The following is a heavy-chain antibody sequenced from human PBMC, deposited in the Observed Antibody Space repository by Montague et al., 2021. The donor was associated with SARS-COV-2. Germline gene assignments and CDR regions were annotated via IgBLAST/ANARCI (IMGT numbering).Heavy chain of an antibody. CDR2: IYTNWST. V-gene: IGHV4-4*07. J-gene: IGHJ5*02. CDR1: GGSTSSYY. CDR3: ARDGLERQWWMLGWFDP. Sequence: SETLSLTCTVSGGSTSSYYWSWIRQPAGKALEWICRIYTNWSTHYNPSRNSRAIMSVDTSKNQFSLKLRSVTAADTAVYFCARDGLERQWWMLGWFDPWGQANLVTVS. D-gene: IGHD1-1*01.